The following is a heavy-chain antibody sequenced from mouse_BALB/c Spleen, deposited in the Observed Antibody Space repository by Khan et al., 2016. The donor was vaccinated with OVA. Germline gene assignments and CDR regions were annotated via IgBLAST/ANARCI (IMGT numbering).Heavy chain of an antibody. D-gene: IGHD2-14*01. CDR2: INPSNGYT. CDR1: GYTFTSYT. Sequence: VQLQQSGAELARPGASVKMSCKASGYTFTSYTIHWIKLRPGQGLEWIGFINPSNGYTNYNQKFKDKATLTADKSSTTAYMQLSSLTSDDSAVYNFVGDGAYHRNDGWFAYWGQGTLVTVSA. V-gene: IGHV1-4*01. J-gene: IGHJ3*01. CDR3: VGDGAYHRNDGWFAY.